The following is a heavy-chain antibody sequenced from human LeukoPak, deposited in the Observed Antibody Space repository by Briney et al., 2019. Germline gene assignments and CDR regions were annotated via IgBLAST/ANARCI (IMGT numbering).Heavy chain of an antibody. CDR1: GGSISSGSYY. J-gene: IGHJ5*02. D-gene: IGHD4-11*01. CDR2: IYTSGCT. V-gene: IGHV4-61*02. Sequence: SQTLSLTCTVSGGSISSGSYYWSWIRQPAGRGLEWIGRIYTSGCTNYNPSLKSRVTISVDTSKNQFSLKLSSVTAADTAVYYCAKGGPPTVTTRFDPWGQGTLVTVSS. CDR3: AKGGPPTVTTRFDP.